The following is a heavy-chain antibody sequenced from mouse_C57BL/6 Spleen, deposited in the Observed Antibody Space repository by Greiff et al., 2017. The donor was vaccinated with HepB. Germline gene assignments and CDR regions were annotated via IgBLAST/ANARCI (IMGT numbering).Heavy chain of an antibody. CDR2: IYPGDGDT. CDR1: GYAFSSYW. V-gene: IGHV1-80*01. CDR3: ARPIYYDYDRGFAY. Sequence: VQLQQSGAELVKPGASVKISCKASGYAFSSYWMNWVKQRPGKGLEWIGQIYPGDGDTNYNGKFKGKATLTADKSSSTAYMQRSSLTSEDSAVYFCARPIYYDYDRGFAYWGQGTLVTVSA. J-gene: IGHJ3*01. D-gene: IGHD2-4*01.